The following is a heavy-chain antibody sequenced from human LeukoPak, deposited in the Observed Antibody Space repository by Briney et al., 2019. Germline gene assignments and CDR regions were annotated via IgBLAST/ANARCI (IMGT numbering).Heavy chain of an antibody. V-gene: IGHV4-39*07. J-gene: IGHJ4*02. D-gene: IGHD3-10*01. CDR2: IYYSGST. CDR3: AIVMGVRGFAY. CDR1: GGSISSSSYY. Sequence: SETLSLTCTVSGGSISSSSYYWGWIRQPAGKGLEWIGSIYYSGSTYYNPSLKSRVTISVDTSKNQFSLKLSSVTAADTAVYYCAIVMGVRGFAYWGQCTLVTVSS.